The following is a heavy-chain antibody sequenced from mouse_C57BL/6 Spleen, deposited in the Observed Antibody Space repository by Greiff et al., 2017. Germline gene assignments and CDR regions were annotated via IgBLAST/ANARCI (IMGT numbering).Heavy chain of an antibody. CDR2: IDPYNGVS. Sequence: EVQLQQSGPELVKPGASVKISCKASGYSFTGYYMPWVKQSHGNILDWIGYIDPYNGVSSYNQKFKGKATLTVDKSSSTAYMELSILTSEASAVYYCSRDYYGSSYRYFGVRGTGATVTVAS. CDR1: GYSFTGYY. J-gene: IGHJ1*03. D-gene: IGHD1-1*01. V-gene: IGHV1-31*01. CDR3: SRDYYGSSYRYFGV.